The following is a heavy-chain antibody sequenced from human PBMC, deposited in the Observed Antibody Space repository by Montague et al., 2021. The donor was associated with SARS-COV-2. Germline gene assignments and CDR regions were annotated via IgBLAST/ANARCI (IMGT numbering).Heavy chain of an antibody. Sequence: SLRLSCAASGLSFSDYAMHWVRQAPGPALEWVAVIWYDGSNSYYANSVKGRFTISRDNSKNAVYLQMNSLTADDTAIYYCAREKKEVQMDYWGLGTLVTVSS. CDR1: GLSFSDYA. J-gene: IGHJ4*02. CDR2: IWYDGSNS. CDR3: AREKKEVQMDY. D-gene: IGHD5-24*01. V-gene: IGHV3-33*01.